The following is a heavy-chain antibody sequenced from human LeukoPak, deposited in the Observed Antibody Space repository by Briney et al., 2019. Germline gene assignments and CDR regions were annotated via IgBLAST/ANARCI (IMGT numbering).Heavy chain of an antibody. J-gene: IGHJ4*02. V-gene: IGHV3-53*01. CDR2: IYSGDST. CDR3: ASDGIAVAGAWAGFDY. Sequence: PGGSLRLSCAASGFTVSSNYMTWVRHAPGKGLEWVSVIYSGDSTYYADSVKGRFTISRDDSKNTLYLQMDSLRAEDTAVYYCASDGIAVAGAWAGFDYWGQGTLVTVSS. CDR1: GFTVSSNY. D-gene: IGHD6-19*01.